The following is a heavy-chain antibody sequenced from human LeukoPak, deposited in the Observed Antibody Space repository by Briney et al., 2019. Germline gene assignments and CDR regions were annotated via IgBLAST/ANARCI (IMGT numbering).Heavy chain of an antibody. CDR1: KFAFNNAW. J-gene: IGHJ4*02. D-gene: IGHD3-22*01. V-gene: IGHV3-15*01. CDR3: TAVPHDSAV. CDR2: IKSKTDGGTT. Sequence: NPGGSLRLSCAASKFAFNNAWMSWFRQAPGKGLEWVGHIKSKTDGGTTDDAAPVQGRFTISRDDSKDRLYLQMNSLKTEDTAVYYCTAVPHDSAVWGQGTLVTVSS.